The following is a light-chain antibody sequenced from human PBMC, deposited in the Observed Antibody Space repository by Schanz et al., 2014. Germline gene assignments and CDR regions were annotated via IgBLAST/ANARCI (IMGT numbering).Light chain of an antibody. CDR3: QQYGMSLLS. Sequence: EIVLTQSPGTLSLSPGERATLSCRASQTVGSNHLAWYQLKPGQAPRLLIYGASIRATGIPDRFSGSGSGTDFTLTISRLEPEDFAVYYCQQYGMSLLSFGPGTKVEIK. V-gene: IGKV3-20*01. J-gene: IGKJ3*01. CDR1: QTVGSNH. CDR2: GAS.